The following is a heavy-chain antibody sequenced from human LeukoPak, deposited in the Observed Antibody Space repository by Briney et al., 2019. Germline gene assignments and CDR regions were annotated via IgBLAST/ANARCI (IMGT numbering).Heavy chain of an antibody. D-gene: IGHD1-14*01. J-gene: IGHJ6*03. Sequence: GGSLRLSCAASGFTFSSYAMSWVRQAPGKGLEWVSAISGGGGSTYYADSVRGRFTISRDNSKNTLYLQMNSLIAEDTAVYYCAKEGFRYHYYMDVWGKGTTVTVS. CDR3: AKEGFRYHYYMDV. V-gene: IGHV3-23*01. CDR1: GFTFSSYA. CDR2: ISGGGGST.